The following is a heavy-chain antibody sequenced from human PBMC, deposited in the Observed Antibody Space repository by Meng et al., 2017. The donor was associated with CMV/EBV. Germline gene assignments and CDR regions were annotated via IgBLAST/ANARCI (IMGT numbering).Heavy chain of an antibody. V-gene: IGHV3-33*06. CDR3: AKDAAARRSYYYYGIDV. Sequence: GESLKISCAASGFTFSSYGMNWVRQAPGKGLEWVAVIWYDGSNKYYADSVKGRFTISRDNSKNTLYLQMNSLRAEDTAVYYCAKDAAARRSYYYYGIDVWGQGTTVTVSS. CDR2: IWYDGSNK. J-gene: IGHJ6*02. D-gene: IGHD6-6*01. CDR1: GFTFSSYG.